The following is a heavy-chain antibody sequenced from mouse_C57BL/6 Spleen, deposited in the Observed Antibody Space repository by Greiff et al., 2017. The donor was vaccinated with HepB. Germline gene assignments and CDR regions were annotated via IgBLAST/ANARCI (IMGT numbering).Heavy chain of an antibody. CDR1: GYTFTDYE. D-gene: IGHD2-5*01. CDR3: TRSYSNYAMDY. CDR2: IDPETGGT. J-gene: IGHJ4*01. Sequence: QVQLQQSGAELVRPGASVTLSCKASGYTFTDYEMHWGKQTPVHGLEWIGAIDPETGGTAYNQKFKGKAILTADKSSSTAYMELRSLTSEDSAVYYCTRSYSNYAMDYWGQGTSVTVSS. V-gene: IGHV1-15*01.